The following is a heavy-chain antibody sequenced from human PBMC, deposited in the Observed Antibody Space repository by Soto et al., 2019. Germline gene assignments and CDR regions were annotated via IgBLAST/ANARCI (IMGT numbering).Heavy chain of an antibody. D-gene: IGHD3-3*01. V-gene: IGHV1-46*03. CDR1: GYTFTSYY. CDR2: INPSGGST. J-gene: IGHJ3*02. Sequence: ASVKVSCKASGYTFTSYYMHWVRQAPGQGLEWMGIINPSGGSTSYAQKFQGRVTMTRDTSTSTVYMELSSLRSEDTAVYYCARDPIFGVGNDAFDIWGQGTMVTVSS. CDR3: ARDPIFGVGNDAFDI.